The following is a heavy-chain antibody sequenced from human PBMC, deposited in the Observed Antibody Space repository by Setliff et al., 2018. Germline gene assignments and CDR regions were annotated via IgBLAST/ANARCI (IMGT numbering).Heavy chain of an antibody. J-gene: IGHJ4*02. CDR1: SYSISRGYY. Sequence: SETLSLTCDVSSYSISRGYYWGWIRQAPGKGLEFIGSIYHGGNIVYNPSLESRVTISADTSKNQFSLTLTSVTAADTAVYYCARAPPPWLQSLGGDYWGQGTLVTVSS. V-gene: IGHV4-38-2*01. D-gene: IGHD5-12*01. CDR3: ARAPPPWLQSLGGDY. CDR2: IYHGGNI.